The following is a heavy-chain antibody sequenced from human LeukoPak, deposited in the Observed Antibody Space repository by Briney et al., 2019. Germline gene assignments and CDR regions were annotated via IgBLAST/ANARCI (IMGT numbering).Heavy chain of an antibody. Sequence: ASVKVSCKASGGTFSSYAISWVRQAPGQGLEWMGWINPNSGGTNYAQKFQGRVTMTRDTSISTAYMELSRLRSDDTAVYYCAREPGYYGSGSYPWFDPWGQGTLVTVSS. J-gene: IGHJ5*02. CDR1: GGTFSSYA. CDR3: AREPGYYGSGSYPWFDP. CDR2: INPNSGGT. D-gene: IGHD3-10*01. V-gene: IGHV1-2*02.